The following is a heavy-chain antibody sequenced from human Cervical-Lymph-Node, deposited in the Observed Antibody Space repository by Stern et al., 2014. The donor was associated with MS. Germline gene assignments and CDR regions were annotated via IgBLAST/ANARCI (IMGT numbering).Heavy chain of an antibody. CDR3: ALSSESSDRWYSLGYDL. Sequence: VQLVESGAEVTKPGSSVKVSCKASGGTFSKFPSSWVRQAPGQGLEWMGGIFPVFGTPTYAQELRGRVTITADVSTSTVYMELSSLTSDDTAVYCGALSSESSDRWYSLGYDLWGQGTLVTVSS. V-gene: IGHV1-69*01. J-gene: IGHJ5*02. D-gene: IGHD6-13*01. CDR1: GGTFSKFP. CDR2: IFPVFGTP.